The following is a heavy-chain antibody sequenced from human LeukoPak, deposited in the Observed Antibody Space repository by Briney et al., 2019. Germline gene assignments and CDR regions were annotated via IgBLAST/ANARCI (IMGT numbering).Heavy chain of an antibody. CDR2: INPNSGGT. J-gene: IGHJ6*03. D-gene: IGHD3-3*01. Sequence: GASVKVSCKASGYTFTGYYMHWVRQAPGQGLEWMGWINPNSGGTNYAQKFQGRVTMTRDTSISTAYMELSRLRSDDTAVYYCARSGEPVVVYDFWSGYPLNYMDVWGKGTTVTVSS. V-gene: IGHV1-2*02. CDR3: ARSGEPVVVYDFWSGYPLNYMDV. CDR1: GYTFTGYY.